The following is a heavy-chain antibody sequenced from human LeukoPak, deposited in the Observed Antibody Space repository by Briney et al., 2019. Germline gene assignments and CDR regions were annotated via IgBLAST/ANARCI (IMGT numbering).Heavy chain of an antibody. CDR1: GGTFSSYA. CDR3: ARDGRRTYSSGWYYYYYMDV. D-gene: IGHD6-19*01. Sequence: SVKVSCKASGGTFSSYAISWVRHAPGQGLEWMGGIIPIFGTANYAQKFQGRVTITTDESTSTAYMELSSLRSEDTAVYYCARDGRRTYSSGWYYYYYMDVWGKGTTVTVSS. J-gene: IGHJ6*03. V-gene: IGHV1-69*05. CDR2: IIPIFGTA.